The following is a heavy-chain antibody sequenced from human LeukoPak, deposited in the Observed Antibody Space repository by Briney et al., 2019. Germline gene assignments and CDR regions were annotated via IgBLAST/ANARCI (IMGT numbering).Heavy chain of an antibody. D-gene: IGHD3-22*01. CDR3: AREGNSSAYPFDY. Sequence: GGSLRLSCAASGFTFSSYWMHWVRQAPGKGLVWVSRINSDGSSTSYADSVKGRFTISRDNAKNSLYLQMNSLRAEDTAVYYCAREGNSSAYPFDYWGQGSLVTVSS. CDR1: GFTFSSYW. J-gene: IGHJ4*02. CDR2: INSDGSST. V-gene: IGHV3-74*01.